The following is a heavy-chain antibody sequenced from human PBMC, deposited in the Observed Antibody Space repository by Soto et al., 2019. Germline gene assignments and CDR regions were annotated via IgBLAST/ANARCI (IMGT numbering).Heavy chain of an antibody. D-gene: IGHD3-16*01. CDR3: ARGEGDPPPHRHRYYFDY. V-gene: IGHV4-30-4*01. J-gene: IGHJ4*02. Sequence: PSETLSLTCTVSGGSISSGDYYWSWIRQPPGKGLEWIGYIYYSGSTYYNPSLKSRVTISVDTSKNQFSLKLSSVTAADTAAYYCARGEGDPPPHRHRYYFDYWGQGTQVTVSS. CDR1: GGSISSGDYY. CDR2: IYYSGST.